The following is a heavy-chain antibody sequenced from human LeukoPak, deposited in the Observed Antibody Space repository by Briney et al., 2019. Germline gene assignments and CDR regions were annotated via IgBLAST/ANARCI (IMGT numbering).Heavy chain of an antibody. J-gene: IGHJ4*02. V-gene: IGHV3-21*01. CDR3: ATTHSGSYFNYFDY. CDR1: GFTFSSYS. D-gene: IGHD1-26*01. Sequence: GGSLRLSCAASGFTFSSYSMNWVRQAPGKGLEWVSSISSSSSCIYYADSVKGRFTISRDNAKNSLYLQMNSLRAEDTAVYYCATTHSGSYFNYFDYWGQGTLVTVSS. CDR2: ISSSSSCI.